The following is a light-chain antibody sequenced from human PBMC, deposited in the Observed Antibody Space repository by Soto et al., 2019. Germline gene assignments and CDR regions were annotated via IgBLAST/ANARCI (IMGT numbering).Light chain of an antibody. CDR2: AAS. Sequence: DIQMTQSPSSLSASVGDRVTITCRASQSISSYLNWYQQKPGKAPKLLIYAASSLQSGVPSRFSGSGSGTEFTLTISSLQSEDFALYYCQQYSQWPLYTFGQGTKVDIK. CDR3: QQYSQWPLYT. J-gene: IGKJ2*01. CDR1: QSISSY. V-gene: IGKV1-39*01.